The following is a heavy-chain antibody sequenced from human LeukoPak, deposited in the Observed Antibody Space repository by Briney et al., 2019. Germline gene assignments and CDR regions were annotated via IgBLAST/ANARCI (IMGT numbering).Heavy chain of an antibody. D-gene: IGHD6-19*01. Sequence: GGSLRLSCAASGFTFSSYCMSWVRQAPGKGLEWVANIKQDGSEKYYVDSVKGRFTISRDNAKNSLYLQMNSLRAEDTAVYYCARSTISGWFHAFDIWGQGTMVTVSS. V-gene: IGHV3-7*01. CDR2: IKQDGSEK. J-gene: IGHJ3*02. CDR3: ARSTISGWFHAFDI. CDR1: GFTFSSYC.